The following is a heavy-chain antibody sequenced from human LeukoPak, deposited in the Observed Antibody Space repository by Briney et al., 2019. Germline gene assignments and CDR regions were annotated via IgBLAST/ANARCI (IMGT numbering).Heavy chain of an antibody. J-gene: IGHJ4*02. Sequence: PGGSLRLSCAASGFTFSSYSMNWVRQAPGKGLEWVSSISSSSSYIYYADSVKGRFTISRDNAKNSLYLQMNSLRAEDTAVYYCARDLGLPRYSSSWSYYFDYWGQGTLVTVSS. CDR1: GFTFSSYS. CDR3: ARDLGLPRYSSSWSYYFDY. V-gene: IGHV3-21*01. CDR2: ISSSSSYI. D-gene: IGHD6-13*01.